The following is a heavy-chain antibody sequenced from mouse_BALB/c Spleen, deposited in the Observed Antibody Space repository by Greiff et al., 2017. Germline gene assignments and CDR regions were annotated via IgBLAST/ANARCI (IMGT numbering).Heavy chain of an antibody. D-gene: IGHD2-14*01. CDR2: IYPSDSYT. V-gene: IGHV1-69*02. J-gene: IGHJ4*01. CDR3: TRHRYDGYAMDD. Sequence: QVQLQQPGAELVRPGASVKLSCKASGYTFTSYWINWVKQRPGQGLEWIGNIYPSDSYTNYNQKFKDKATLTVDKSSSTAYMQLSSPTSEDSAVYYCTRHRYDGYAMDDWGQGTSVTVSS. CDR1: GYTFTSYW.